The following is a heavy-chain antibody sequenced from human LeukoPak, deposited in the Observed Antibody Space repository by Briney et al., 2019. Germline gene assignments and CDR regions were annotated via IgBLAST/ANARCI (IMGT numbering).Heavy chain of an antibody. Sequence: GASVKVSCKASVYTFTDYYIHWVRHAPRQGLEWMGWFNPNSGATNPAQRFQGRATMTRDTTISTAYTELSRLESDDTAVYFCARRYGSTSFDYWGEGSLVTVSS. CDR1: VYTFTDYY. CDR2: FNPNSGAT. CDR3: ARRYGSTSFDY. V-gene: IGHV1-2*02. D-gene: IGHD4-23*01. J-gene: IGHJ4*02.